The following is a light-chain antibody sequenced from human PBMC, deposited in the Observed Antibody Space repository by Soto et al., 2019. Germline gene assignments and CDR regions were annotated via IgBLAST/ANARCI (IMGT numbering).Light chain of an antibody. Sequence: DIQMTQSPSTLSASVGDRVTITCRASQSINNWLAWYQQKPGKAPNLLIYDASNLESGVPSRFSGSGSGTEFTLTISSLQPDDFATFYCQQYKTYPWTFGQGTKVYIK. CDR2: DAS. CDR1: QSINNW. CDR3: QQYKTYPWT. V-gene: IGKV1-5*01. J-gene: IGKJ1*01.